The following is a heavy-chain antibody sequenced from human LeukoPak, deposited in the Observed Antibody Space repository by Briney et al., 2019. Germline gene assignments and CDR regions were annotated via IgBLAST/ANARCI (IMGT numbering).Heavy chain of an antibody. CDR3: ATRLEWLLDHDAFDI. CDR1: GYTFTSYG. V-gene: IGHV1-18*01. CDR2: ISAYNGNT. J-gene: IGHJ3*02. D-gene: IGHD3-3*01. Sequence: ASVKVSCKASGYTFTSYGISWLRQAPGQGLEWMGWISAYNGNTNYAQKLQGRVTMTTDTSTSTAYMELRSLRSDDTAVYYCATRLEWLLDHDAFDIWGQGTMVTVSS.